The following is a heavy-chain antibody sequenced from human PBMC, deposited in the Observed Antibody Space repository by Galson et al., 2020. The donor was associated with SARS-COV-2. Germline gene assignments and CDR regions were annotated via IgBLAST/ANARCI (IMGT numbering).Heavy chain of an antibody. V-gene: IGHV3-48*01. CDR2: ISSSSSTI. Sequence: GESLKISCAASGFTFSSYSMNWVRQAPGKGLEWVSYISSSSSTIYYADSVKGRFTISRANAKNSLYLQMNSLRAEDTAVYYCARDWGYGDYIQFDYWGQGTLVTVSS. D-gene: IGHD4-17*01. J-gene: IGHJ4*02. CDR3: ARDWGYGDYIQFDY. CDR1: GFTFSSYS.